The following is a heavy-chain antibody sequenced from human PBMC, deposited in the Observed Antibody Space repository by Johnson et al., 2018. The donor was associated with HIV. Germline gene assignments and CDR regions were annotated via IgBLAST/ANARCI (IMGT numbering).Heavy chain of an antibody. D-gene: IGHD1-26*01. CDR1: GFAFSSYA. J-gene: IGHJ3*02. CDR3: ARGSLSGSPDI. CDR2: ISGSGGST. Sequence: VQLVESGGGVVQPGKSLRLSCAASGFAFSSYAMTWVRQAPGKGLEWVSSISGSGGSTYYADSVKGQFTISRDNSKNTLYLQMNSLRAEDTAVYYCARGSLSGSPDIWGQGTMVTVSS. V-gene: IGHV3-23*04.